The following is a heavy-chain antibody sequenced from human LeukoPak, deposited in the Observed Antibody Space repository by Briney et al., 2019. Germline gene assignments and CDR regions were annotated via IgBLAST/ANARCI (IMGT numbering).Heavy chain of an antibody. V-gene: IGHV3-30*04. D-gene: IGHD3-3*01. CDR2: ISFDGRNN. CDR1: GFSFSSHT. J-gene: IGHJ6*02. Sequence: GSLRLSCAASGFSFSSHTFHWVRQAPGKGLEWVAVISFDGRNNDYADSVKGRFTISRDNSKNTLHLQMSSLRLEDTAVYYCARDLGPWGMNPGVVIGGLDVWGQGTTVTVSS. CDR3: ARDLGPWGMNPGVVIGGLDV.